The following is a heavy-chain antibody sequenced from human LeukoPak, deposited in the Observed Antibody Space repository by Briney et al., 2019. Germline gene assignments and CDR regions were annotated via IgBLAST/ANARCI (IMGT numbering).Heavy chain of an antibody. Sequence: GGSLRLSCVASGFSFSGIWMNWVRQTPGKGLEWVANIKQDGSQKYYVESVKGRFTISIDTAKKSVHLQMNSLRVEDTAVYYCVRDGPEFLDFDYCRQGTLVTVSS. CDR1: GFSFSGIW. J-gene: IGHJ4*02. CDR3: VRDGPEFLDFDY. V-gene: IGHV3-7*01. D-gene: IGHD2-21*01. CDR2: IKQDGSQK.